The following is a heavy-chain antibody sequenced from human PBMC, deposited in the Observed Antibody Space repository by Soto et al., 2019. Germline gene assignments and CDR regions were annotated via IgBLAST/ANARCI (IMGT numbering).Heavy chain of an antibody. CDR3: ATHIMTTVVTLSYGMDV. J-gene: IGHJ6*02. Sequence: ASVKVSCKASGGTFSSYAISWVRQAPGQGLEWMGGIIPIFGTANYAQKFQGRVTITADESTSTAYMELSSLRSEDTAVYYCATHIMTTVVTLSYGMDVWGQGTTVTVSS. D-gene: IGHD4-17*01. CDR1: GGTFSSYA. V-gene: IGHV1-69*13. CDR2: IIPIFGTA.